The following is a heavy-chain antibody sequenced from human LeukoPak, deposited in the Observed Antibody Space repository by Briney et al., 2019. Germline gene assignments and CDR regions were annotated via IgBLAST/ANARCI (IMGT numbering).Heavy chain of an antibody. Sequence: PGGSLRLSCAASGFTFSSYAMHWVRQAPGKGLEWVAVISYDGSNKYYADSVKGRFTISRDNSKNTLYLQMNSLRAEDTAVYYCARDVTPGPGVFDAFDIWGQGTMVTVSS. CDR2: ISYDGSNK. V-gene: IGHV3-30-3*01. D-gene: IGHD2-8*02. CDR3: ARDVTPGPGVFDAFDI. J-gene: IGHJ3*02. CDR1: GFTFSSYA.